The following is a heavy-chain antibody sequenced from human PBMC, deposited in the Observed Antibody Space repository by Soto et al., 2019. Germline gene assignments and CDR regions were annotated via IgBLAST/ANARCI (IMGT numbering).Heavy chain of an antibody. CDR2: ISAYNGNT. CDR1: GYTFTSYG. D-gene: IGHD2-21*02. J-gene: IGHJ4*02. CDR3: ARDGHIVVVTASHFDY. Sequence: RASVKVSCKASGYTFTSYGISWVRQAPGQGLEWMGWISAYNGNTNYAQKLQGRVTMTTDTSTSTAYMELRSLRSDDTAVYYCARDGHIVVVTASHFDYWGQGTLVTVSS. V-gene: IGHV1-18*04.